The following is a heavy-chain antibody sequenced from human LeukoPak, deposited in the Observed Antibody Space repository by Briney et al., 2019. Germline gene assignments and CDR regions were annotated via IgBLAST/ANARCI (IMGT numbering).Heavy chain of an antibody. CDR3: ARGGNSGYGLI. CDR1: GFTFSNFA. Sequence: GGSLRLSCAASGFTFSNFAMTWVRQAPGKGLEWVSSIVGSSSTYYADSLKGRFTISRDNAKNSLYLQMNSLRDEDTAVYYCARGGNSGYGLIWGQGTMVTVSS. V-gene: IGHV3-69-1*02. CDR2: IVGSSST. D-gene: IGHD5-12*01. J-gene: IGHJ3*02.